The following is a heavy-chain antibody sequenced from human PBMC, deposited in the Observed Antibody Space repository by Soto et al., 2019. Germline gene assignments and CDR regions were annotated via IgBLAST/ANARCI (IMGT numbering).Heavy chain of an antibody. V-gene: IGHV1-18*04. Sequence: QVQLVQSGAEVKKHGASVKVSCKASGYTFTSYGITSVRQAPGQGREWMGWISAYNGNTNYAQKIQGRVTMTTEASTSTADMDVRSLRSDDTAVDYCTGDGHQDVAYYYYGMDVCAQGTTVTVSS. CDR3: TGDGHQDVAYYYYGMDV. CDR1: GYTFTSYG. CDR2: ISAYNGNT. D-gene: IGHD2-15*01. J-gene: IGHJ6*02.